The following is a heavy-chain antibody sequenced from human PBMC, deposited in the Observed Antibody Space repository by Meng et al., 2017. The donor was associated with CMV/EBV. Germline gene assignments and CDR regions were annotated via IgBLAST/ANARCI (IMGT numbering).Heavy chain of an antibody. CDR1: GFSLSTSGVG. CDR3: ARGGLRGFVY. V-gene: IGHV2-5*02. CDR2: IYWDDDK. J-gene: IGHJ4*02. Sequence: IPLERAGPTLSNPSQTRTLSCTFAGFSLSTSGVGVGWIRQPPGKALEWLALIYWDDDKRYSPSLKSRLTITKDTSKNQVVLTMTNMDPVDTATYYCARGGLRGFVYWGQGTLVTVSS. D-gene: IGHD4-17*01.